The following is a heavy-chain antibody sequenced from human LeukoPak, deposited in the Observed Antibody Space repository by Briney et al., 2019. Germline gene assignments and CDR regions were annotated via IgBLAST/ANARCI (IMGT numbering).Heavy chain of an antibody. CDR1: GYTFTSYD. D-gene: IGHD5-18*01. CDR2: MNPNSGNT. V-gene: IGHV1-8*01. CDR3: ATGAPDTAKTLNDY. J-gene: IGHJ4*02. Sequence: GASVKVSCTASGYTFTSYDINWVRQATGQGLEWMGWMNPNSGNTGYAQKFQGRVTMTRNTSISTAYMELSSLRSEDTAVYYCATGAPDTAKTLNDYWGQGTLVTVSS.